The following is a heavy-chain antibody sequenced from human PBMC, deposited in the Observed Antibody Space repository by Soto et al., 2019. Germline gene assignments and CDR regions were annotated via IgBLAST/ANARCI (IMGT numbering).Heavy chain of an antibody. CDR2: INAGNGNT. Sequence: QVQLVQSGAEVKKPGASVKVSCKASGYTFTSYAMHWVRQAPGQRLEWMGWINAGNGNTKYSQKFQGRVTITRDTSASTAYLELSSLRSEDTAVYYCARDPWELLPDYWGQGTLVTVSS. V-gene: IGHV1-3*01. CDR3: ARDPWELLPDY. J-gene: IGHJ4*02. CDR1: GYTFTSYA. D-gene: IGHD1-26*01.